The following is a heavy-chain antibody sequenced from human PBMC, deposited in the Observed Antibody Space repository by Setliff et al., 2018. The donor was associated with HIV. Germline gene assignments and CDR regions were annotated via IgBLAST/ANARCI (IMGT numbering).Heavy chain of an antibody. Sequence: ASVKVSCKASGYTFTSYGISWVRQAPGQGLEWMGWISGYNGNTNFAQKLQGRVTMTTDTSTSTAYMELRSLSSDDTAVYYCAKNPKYISGWFQYYFDYWGQGALVTVSS. V-gene: IGHV1-18*01. CDR3: AKNPKYISGWFQYYFDY. D-gene: IGHD6-19*01. CDR1: GYTFTSYG. CDR2: ISGYNGNT. J-gene: IGHJ4*02.